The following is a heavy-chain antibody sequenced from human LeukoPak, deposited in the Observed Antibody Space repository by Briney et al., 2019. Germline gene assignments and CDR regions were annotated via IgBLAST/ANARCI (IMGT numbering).Heavy chain of an antibody. CDR3: ARDSRYAGSVFDY. CDR1: GGSISSGDYY. J-gene: IGHJ4*02. Sequence: SETLSLTCTVSGGSISSGDYYWSWIRQLPGKGLEWIGYIYNSGGTYYNPSLKSRPTISVDTSKNQLSLKLSSVSAADTAVYYCARDSRYAGSVFDYWGQGTLVTVSS. CDR2: IYNSGGT. V-gene: IGHV4-31*03. D-gene: IGHD3-10*01.